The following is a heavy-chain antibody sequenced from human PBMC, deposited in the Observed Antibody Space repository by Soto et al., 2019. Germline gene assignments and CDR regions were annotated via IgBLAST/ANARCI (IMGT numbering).Heavy chain of an antibody. D-gene: IGHD3-22*01. V-gene: IGHV1-69*06. J-gene: IGHJ4*02. Sequence: GASVKVSCKASGGTFSNYVVNWVRQAPGQGLEWMGRIIPISGAANYAQKFQGRVTITADKSTSTSYMELSSMRSEDTAVYYCARAPDGSGAYYYFDYWGQGSLVTVSS. CDR2: IIPISGAA. CDR3: ARAPDGSGAYYYFDY. CDR1: GGTFSNYV.